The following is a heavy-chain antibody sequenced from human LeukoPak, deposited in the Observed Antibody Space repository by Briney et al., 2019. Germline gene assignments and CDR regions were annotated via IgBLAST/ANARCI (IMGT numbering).Heavy chain of an antibody. Sequence: GGSLRLSCAASGFTFSSYAMSWVRQAPGKGLEWVSAISGSGGSTYYADSVKGRFTISRDNSKNTLYLQMNGLRAEDTAVYYCAKVSGWANFFDYWGQGTLVTVSS. V-gene: IGHV3-23*01. CDR2: ISGSGGST. CDR3: AKVSGWANFFDY. D-gene: IGHD4/OR15-4a*01. CDR1: GFTFSSYA. J-gene: IGHJ4*02.